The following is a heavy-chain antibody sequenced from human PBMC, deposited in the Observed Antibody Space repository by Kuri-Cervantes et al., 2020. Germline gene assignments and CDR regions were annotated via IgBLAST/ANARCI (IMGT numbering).Heavy chain of an antibody. Sequence: GESLKISCAASGFTFSDRYMDWVRQAPGKGLEWVGRTRNKANSYTTEYAASVKGRFTISRDDSKSIAYLQMNSLKTEDTAVYYCTRVRAHCSSTSCYVSSGYSYYYMDVWGKGTTVTVSS. CDR3: TRVRAHCSSTSCYVSSGYSYYYMDV. CDR2: TRNKANSYTT. J-gene: IGHJ6*03. V-gene: IGHV3-72*01. CDR1: GFTFSDRY. D-gene: IGHD2-2*01.